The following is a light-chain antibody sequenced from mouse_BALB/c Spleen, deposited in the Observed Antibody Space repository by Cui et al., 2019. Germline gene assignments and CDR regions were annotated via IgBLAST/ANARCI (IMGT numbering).Light chain of an antibody. CDR1: QNINVW. CDR2: KAS. Sequence: QMNQSPSSLSASLGDTITITCHASQNINVWLSWYQQKPGNSPKLLIYKASNLKTGIPSRFSGSGSGTGFTLTISSLQPEDIATYYCQQGQSYPRTFGGGTKLEIK. CDR3: QQGQSYPRT. J-gene: IGKJ1*01. V-gene: IGKV11-125*01.